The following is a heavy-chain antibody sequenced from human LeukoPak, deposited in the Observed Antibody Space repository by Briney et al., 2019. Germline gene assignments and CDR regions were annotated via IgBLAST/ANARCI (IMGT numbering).Heavy chain of an antibody. J-gene: IGHJ3*02. D-gene: IGHD5-18*01. V-gene: IGHV4-61*02. Sequence: SQTLSLTCTVSGGSFSIGTYYWSWIRQPAGKGLEWNGRIYIRETTNYNPSFTSRVTISLGASKIQFSLKLSSVTATDTDVYSGARALSNVPEVWNSYGPSDPADAFDIWGQGTMVTVSS. CDR1: GGSFSIGTYY. CDR3: ARALSNVPEVWNSYGPSDPADAFDI. CDR2: IYIRETT.